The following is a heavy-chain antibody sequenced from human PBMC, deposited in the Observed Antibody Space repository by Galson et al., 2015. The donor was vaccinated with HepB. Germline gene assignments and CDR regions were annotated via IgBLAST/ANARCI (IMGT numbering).Heavy chain of an antibody. Sequence: SLRLSCAASGFTFSSYWMSWARQAPGKGLEWVANIKQDGSEKYYVDSVKGRFTISRDNAKNSLYLQMNSLRAEDTAVYYCARKAPTWWGPGASFDYWGQGTLVTVSS. CDR3: ARKAPTWWGPGASFDY. V-gene: IGHV3-7*01. CDR2: IKQDGSEK. CDR1: GFTFSSYW. J-gene: IGHJ4*02. D-gene: IGHD2-15*01.